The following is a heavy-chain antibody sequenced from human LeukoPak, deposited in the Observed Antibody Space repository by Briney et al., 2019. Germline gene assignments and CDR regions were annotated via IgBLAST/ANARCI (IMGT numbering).Heavy chain of an antibody. D-gene: IGHD2-21*02. CDR2: ISSSNNTI. J-gene: IGHJ4*02. CDR1: GFAFRGTW. V-gene: IGHV3-48*02. Sequence: PGGSLRLSCAASGFAFRGTWMTWVRQAPGKGLEWVSYISSSNNTIYYADSVKGRFTISRDNAKNSLYLQMNSLRDEDTAVYYCARSSYCGGDCYPALGYWGQGTPVTVSS. CDR3: ARSSYCGGDCYPALGY.